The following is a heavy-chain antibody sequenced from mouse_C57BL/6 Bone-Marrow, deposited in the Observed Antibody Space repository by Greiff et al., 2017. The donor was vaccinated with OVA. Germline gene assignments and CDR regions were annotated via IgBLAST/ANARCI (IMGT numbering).Heavy chain of an antibody. J-gene: IGHJ1*03. V-gene: IGHV5-6*02. CDR3: ARQITEGYFDV. CDR2: ISSGGSYT. Sequence: EVMLVESGGDLVKPGGSLKLSCAASGFTFSSYGMSWVRQTPDKRLEWVATISSGGSYTYYPDSVKGRFTISRDNAKNTLYLQMSSLKSEDTAMYYCARQITEGYFDVWGTGTTVTVSS. D-gene: IGHD2-4*01. CDR1: GFTFSSYG.